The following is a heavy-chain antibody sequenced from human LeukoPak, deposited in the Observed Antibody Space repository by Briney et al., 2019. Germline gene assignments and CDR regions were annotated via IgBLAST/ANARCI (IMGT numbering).Heavy chain of an antibody. V-gene: IGHV4-34*01. Sequence: PSETLSLTCAVYGGSFSGYYWSWIRQPPGKGLEWIGEINHSGSTNYNPSLKSRVTISVDTSKNQFSLKLSSVTAADTAVYYCARQYSSSGFLDYWGQGTLVTVSS. CDR3: ARQYSSSGFLDY. CDR1: GGSFSGYY. J-gene: IGHJ4*02. CDR2: INHSGST. D-gene: IGHD6-6*01.